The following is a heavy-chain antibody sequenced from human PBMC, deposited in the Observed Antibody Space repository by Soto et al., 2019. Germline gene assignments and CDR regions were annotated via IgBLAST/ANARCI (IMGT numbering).Heavy chain of an antibody. D-gene: IGHD2-8*01. J-gene: IGHJ6*02. CDR2: ISYDGSNK. Sequence: GGSLRLSCAASGFTFSSYAMHWVRQAPGKGLEWVAVISYDGSNKYYADSVKGRFTISRDNSKNTLYLQMNSLRAEDTAVYYSARDLCSDIVLMVYAIEDYGMDVWGQGTTVTVSS. CDR3: ARDLCSDIVLMVYAIEDYGMDV. V-gene: IGHV3-30-3*01. CDR1: GFTFSSYA.